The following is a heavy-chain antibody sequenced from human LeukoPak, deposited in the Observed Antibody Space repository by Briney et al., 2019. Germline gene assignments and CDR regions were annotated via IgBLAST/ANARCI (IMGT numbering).Heavy chain of an antibody. V-gene: IGHV4-59*05. CDR3: TSDTAMSL. Sequence: PSETLSLTCTVSGGSISLYYWNWIRQPPGKGLEWIGSIYYSGSTYYNPSLKSRVTISVDTSKNQFSLRLTSVTAADTAVYFCTSDTAMSLWGQGTLVTVSS. D-gene: IGHD5-18*01. CDR1: GGSISLYY. CDR2: IYYSGST. J-gene: IGHJ4*02.